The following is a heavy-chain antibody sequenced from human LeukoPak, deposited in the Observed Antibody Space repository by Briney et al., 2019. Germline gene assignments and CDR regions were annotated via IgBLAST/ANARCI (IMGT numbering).Heavy chain of an antibody. V-gene: IGHV1-2*02. CDR3: ARDRGGYLDAFDI. CDR2: SNPNSGGT. Sequence: GASVKVSCKTSGYTSTGYYIHWVRQAPGQGLEWMGWSNPNSGGTKYAQKFQGRVTMTRDTSISTAYMELSRLRSDDTAVYYCARDRGGYLDAFDIWGQGTMVTVSS. CDR1: GYTSTGYY. J-gene: IGHJ3*02. D-gene: IGHD3-22*01.